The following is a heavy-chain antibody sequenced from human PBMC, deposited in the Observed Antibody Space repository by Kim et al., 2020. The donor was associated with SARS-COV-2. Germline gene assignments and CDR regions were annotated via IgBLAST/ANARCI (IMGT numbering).Heavy chain of an antibody. D-gene: IGHD1-26*01. CDR1: GYTFTSYD. Sequence: ASVKVSCKASGYTFTSYDINWVRQATGQGLEWMGWMNPNSGNTGYAQKFQGRVTMTRNTSISTAYMELSSLRSEDTAVYYCARDRYSGSYRYYYYGMDVWGQGTTVTVSS. CDR3: ARDRYSGSYRYYYYGMDV. J-gene: IGHJ6*02. CDR2: MNPNSGNT. V-gene: IGHV1-8*01.